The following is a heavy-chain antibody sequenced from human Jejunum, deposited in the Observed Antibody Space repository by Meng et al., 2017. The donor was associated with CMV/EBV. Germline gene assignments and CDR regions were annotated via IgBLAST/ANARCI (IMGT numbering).Heavy chain of an antibody. CDR3: ARAIGYTYGRPYFDY. Sequence: GFSFSNNHMNWVRQAPGRGLEWISYISSSSAIEYADSVKGRFTSSRDNAKSSMYLQMNSLRAEDTAVYYCARAIGYTYGRPYFDYWGQGTLVTVSS. CDR2: ISSSSAI. CDR1: GFSFSNNH. D-gene: IGHD5-18*01. J-gene: IGHJ4*02. V-gene: IGHV3-69-1*01.